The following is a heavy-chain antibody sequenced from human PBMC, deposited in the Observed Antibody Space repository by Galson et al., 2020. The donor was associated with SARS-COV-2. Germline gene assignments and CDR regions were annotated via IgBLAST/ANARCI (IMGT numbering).Heavy chain of an antibody. CDR2: IWTSGGT. D-gene: IGHD1-26*01. J-gene: IGHJ4*02. V-gene: IGHV4-61*02. CDR1: GGTNKTGSYY. Sequence: SETLSLTCSVSGGTNKTGSYYWSWIRQPAGKGLEWIGRIWTSGGTNYNPSLKSRVTISVDTSKNQFSLSLNSVTAADTAVYYCARESRWDLYFDSWGQGTLVTVSS. CDR3: ARESRWDLYFDS.